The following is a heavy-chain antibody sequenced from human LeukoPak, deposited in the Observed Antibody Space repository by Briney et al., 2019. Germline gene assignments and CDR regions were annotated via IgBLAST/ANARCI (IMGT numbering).Heavy chain of an antibody. J-gene: IGHJ6*03. CDR1: GYTFTSYG. D-gene: IGHD5-18*01. CDR3: ARGGYSYGYRDSDYYYMDV. CDR2: ISAYNGNS. Sequence: ASVKVSCKASGYTFTSYGISWVRRAPGQGLEWMGWISAYNGNSNYAQKLQGRVTMTTDTSTSTAYMELRSLRSDDTAVYYCARGGYSYGYRDSDYYYMDVWGKGTTVTVSS. V-gene: IGHV1-18*01.